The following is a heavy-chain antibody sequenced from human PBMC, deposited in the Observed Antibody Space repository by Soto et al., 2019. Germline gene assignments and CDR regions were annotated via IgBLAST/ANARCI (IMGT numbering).Heavy chain of an antibody. Sequence: GWSLRLSCASSGFTFISYWMSWVRQAPGKGLEWVANINQDGSEKYYVGSVKGRFTISRDNAKNSLYLQLNSLRAEDTAVYYCARDEGWFDPWGQGILVTVSS. CDR2: INQDGSEK. V-gene: IGHV3-7*01. J-gene: IGHJ5*02. CDR1: GFTFISYW. CDR3: ARDEGWFDP.